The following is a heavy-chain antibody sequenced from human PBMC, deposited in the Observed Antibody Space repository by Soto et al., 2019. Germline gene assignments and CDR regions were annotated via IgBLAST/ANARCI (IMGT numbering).Heavy chain of an antibody. D-gene: IGHD2-15*01. J-gene: IGHJ6*03. Sequence: ASVKVSCQASGYTFTSYYMHWVRQAPGQGLEWMGIINPSGGSTSYAQKFQGRVTMTRDTSTSTVYMELSSLRSEDTAVYYCARDLNYCGGSCYSSGYYYYYMDVWGKGTTVTVSS. V-gene: IGHV1-46*03. CDR1: GYTFTSYY. CDR3: ARDLNYCGGSCYSSGYYYYYMDV. CDR2: INPSGGST.